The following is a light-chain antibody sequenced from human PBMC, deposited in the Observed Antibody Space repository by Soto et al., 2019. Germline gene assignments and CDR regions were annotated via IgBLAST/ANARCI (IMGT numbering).Light chain of an antibody. J-gene: IGKJ1*01. CDR1: QSFSSSY. CDR2: GAS. Sequence: EIVLTQSPGTLSLSPGEGATLSCRASQSFSSSYLAWYQQKPGQAPRLLIYGASSRATGIPDRFSGSGSGTDFTLTISRLEPEDFAVYYCQQHGSSPKTFGQGTKV. CDR3: QQHGSSPKT. V-gene: IGKV3-20*01.